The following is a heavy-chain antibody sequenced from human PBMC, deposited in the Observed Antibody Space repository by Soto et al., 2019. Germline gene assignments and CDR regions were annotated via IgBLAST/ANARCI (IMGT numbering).Heavy chain of an antibody. D-gene: IGHD1-7*01. V-gene: IGHV3-23*01. Sequence: GGSLRLSCAASGFTFSSYAMSWVRQAPGKGLEWVSAISGSGGSTYYADSVKGRFTISRDNSKNTLYLQMNSLSAEDTAVYYCAKDLWNYGGYGMDVWGQGTTVTVSS. CDR3: AKDLWNYGGYGMDV. J-gene: IGHJ6*02. CDR2: ISGSGGST. CDR1: GFTFSSYA.